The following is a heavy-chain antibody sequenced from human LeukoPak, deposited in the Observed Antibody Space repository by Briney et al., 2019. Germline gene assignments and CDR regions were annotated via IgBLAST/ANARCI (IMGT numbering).Heavy chain of an antibody. V-gene: IGHV3-23*01. CDR2: ISAGGETT. D-gene: IGHD4-11*01. Sequence: GGSLRLSCAASRFSFSTFPMGWVRQAPGKGLEWVSGISAGGETTFYADSVRGRLTISRDNSKNTLYMQMNSLSAEDTAVYYCAKSLLTTATGTGRAFDIWGQGTMVTVSS. CDR1: RFSFSTFP. J-gene: IGHJ3*02. CDR3: AKSLLTTATGTGRAFDI.